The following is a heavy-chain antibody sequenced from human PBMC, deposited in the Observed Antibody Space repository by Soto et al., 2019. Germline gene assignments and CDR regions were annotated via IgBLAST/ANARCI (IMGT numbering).Heavy chain of an antibody. J-gene: IGHJ6*02. Sequence: QVQLQESGPGLVKTSGTLSLICIVSGDSDTFGHHYWSWIRQPPGKGLEWIVHIFFTGATNYSPSLESRVTMSVASSMRQFSLNLTSVTAADWTIYYCARARSESAGSSLGREVDVWGQGTTVTVSS. V-gene: IGHV4-61*01. D-gene: IGHD3-10*01. CDR1: GDSDTFGHHY. CDR3: ARARSESAGSSLGREVDV. CDR2: IFFTGAT.